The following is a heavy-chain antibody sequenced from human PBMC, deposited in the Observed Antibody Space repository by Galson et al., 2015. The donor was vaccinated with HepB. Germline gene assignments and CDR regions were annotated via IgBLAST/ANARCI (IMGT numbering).Heavy chain of an antibody. D-gene: IGHD2-2*01. J-gene: IGHJ4*02. CDR3: ARSVTGVVVPALDY. V-gene: IGHV3-33*01. CDR2: IWYDGSNK. Sequence: SLRLSCAASGFTFSSYGMHWVRQAPGKGLEWVAVIWYDGSNKYYADSVKGRFTISRDNSKNTLYLQMNSLRAEDTAVYYCARSVTGVVVPALDYWGQGTLVTVSS. CDR1: GFTFSSYG.